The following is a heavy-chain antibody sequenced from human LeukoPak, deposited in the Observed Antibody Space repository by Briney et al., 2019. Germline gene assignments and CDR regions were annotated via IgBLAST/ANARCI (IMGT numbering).Heavy chain of an antibody. V-gene: IGHV5-51*01. Sequence: GESLKISCKGSGYSFTSYWIGWVRQMPGKGLEWMGIIYPGDSNIRYSPSFQGQVTISADKSISTAYLQWSSLKASDTAMYYCARGLRSRNCSGGHCYSVYSWGQGTLVTVSS. J-gene: IGHJ4*02. CDR2: IYPGDSNI. D-gene: IGHD2-15*01. CDR3: ARGLRSRNCSGGHCYSVYS. CDR1: GYSFTSYW.